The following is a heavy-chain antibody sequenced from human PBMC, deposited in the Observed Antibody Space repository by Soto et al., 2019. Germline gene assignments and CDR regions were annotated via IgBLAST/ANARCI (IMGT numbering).Heavy chain of an antibody. J-gene: IGHJ4*02. V-gene: IGHV4-34*01. CDR3: ARVRYYGSGSYSQNDY. CDR2: INHSGST. D-gene: IGHD3-10*01. Sequence: SETLSLTCAVYGGSFSGYYWSWIRQPPGKGLEWIGEINHSGSTNYNPSLKSRVTISVDTSKNQFSLKLSSVTAADTAVYYCARVRYYGSGSYSQNDYWGQGTLVTVSS. CDR1: GGSFSGYY.